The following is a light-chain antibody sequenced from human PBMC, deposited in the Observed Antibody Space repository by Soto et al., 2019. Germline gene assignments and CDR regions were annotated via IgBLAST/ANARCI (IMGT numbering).Light chain of an antibody. V-gene: IGKV1-5*03. CDR3: QQYNGYWT. CDR2: KAS. CDR1: QSISDL. J-gene: IGKJ1*01. Sequence: DIQMTQSPSTLSASVGDRVTITCRASQSISDLLAWYQQKPGKAPKLLIYKASSLKSGVPSRFSGSGSGTEYTLTISSLQPDDFASYYCQQYNGYWTFGQGTTLEIK.